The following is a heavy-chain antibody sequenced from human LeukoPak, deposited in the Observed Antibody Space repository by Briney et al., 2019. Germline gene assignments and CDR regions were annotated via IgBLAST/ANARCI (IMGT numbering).Heavy chain of an antibody. D-gene: IGHD1-14*01. CDR3: ASGNGTYYSFYGMDV. CDR2: IYYSGGT. V-gene: IGHV4-39*01. J-gene: IGHJ6*02. CDR1: GGSISSSSYY. Sequence: SETLSLTCTVSGGSISSSSYYWGWIRQPPGKGLEWIGSIYYSGGTYSNPSLKSRVTISVDTSKNQFSLKLSSVTAEDTAVYYCASGNGTYYSFYGMDVWGQGTTVTVSS.